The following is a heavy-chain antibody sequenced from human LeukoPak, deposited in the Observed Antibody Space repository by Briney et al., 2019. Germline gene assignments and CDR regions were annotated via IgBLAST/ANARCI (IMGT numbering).Heavy chain of an antibody. V-gene: IGHV3-23*01. D-gene: IGHD6-13*01. CDR3: AKDPLWGGIADAPDDAFDI. J-gene: IGHJ3*02. CDR2: ISGSGGST. CDR1: GFTFSSYA. Sequence: GGSLRLSCAASGFTFSSYAMSWVRQAPGKGLEWVSAISGSGGSTYYADSVKGRFTISRDNSKNTLYLQMNSLRAEDTAVYYCAKDPLWGGIADAPDDAFDIWGQGTMVTVSS.